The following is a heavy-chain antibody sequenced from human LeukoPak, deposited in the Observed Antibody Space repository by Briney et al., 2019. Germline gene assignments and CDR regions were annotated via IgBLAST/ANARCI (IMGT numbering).Heavy chain of an antibody. CDR2: IYYSGST. V-gene: IGHV4-59*06. J-gene: IGHJ4*02. D-gene: IGHD4-11*01. Sequence: PSETLSLTCTVSGGSISSYYWSWIRQHPGKGLEWIGYIYYSGSTYYNPSLKSRVTMSVDTSKNQFSLNVSSVTAADTAVYYCARGAPDYRTDYWGQGTLVTVSS. CDR1: GGSISSYY. CDR3: ARGAPDYRTDY.